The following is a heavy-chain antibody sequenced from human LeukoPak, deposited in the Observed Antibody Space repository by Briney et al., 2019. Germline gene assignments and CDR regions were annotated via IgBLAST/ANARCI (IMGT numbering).Heavy chain of an antibody. CDR3: ARGSGWFGELLSEPFDY. V-gene: IGHV1-69*05. Sequence: ASVKVSCKASGGTFSSYAISWVRQAPGQGLEWMGRIIPIFGTANYAQKFQGRVTITTDESTNTAYMELSSLRSEDTAVYYCARGSGWFGELLSEPFDYWGQGTLVTVSS. J-gene: IGHJ4*02. CDR2: IIPIFGTA. D-gene: IGHD3-10*01. CDR1: GGTFSSYA.